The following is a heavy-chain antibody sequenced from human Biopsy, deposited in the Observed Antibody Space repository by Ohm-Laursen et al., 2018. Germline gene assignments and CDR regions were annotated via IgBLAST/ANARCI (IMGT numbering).Heavy chain of an antibody. CDR3: ARRTLFTHYFDF. D-gene: IGHD3-3*01. CDR2: IYYTGST. V-gene: IGHV4-59*08. CDR1: RDSISNYY. Sequence: SDTLSLTCTVSRDSISNYYWTWIRQSPGKGLEWIGYIYYTGSTNYNPSVKSRVTISVDTSKNQFSLKLSSVTAADTAVYYCARRTLFTHYFDFWGPGTLVTVSS. J-gene: IGHJ4*02.